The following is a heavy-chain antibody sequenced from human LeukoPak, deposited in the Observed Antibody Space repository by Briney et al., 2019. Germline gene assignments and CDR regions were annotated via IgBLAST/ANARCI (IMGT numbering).Heavy chain of an antibody. Sequence: ASVKVSCKASGYTFTSYGISWVRQAPGQGVEWMGWISAYNGNTNYAQKLQGRVTITTDTSTRTAYMEMRSLRSDDTAVYYCARSDSSGYLTFFDYWGQGTLVTVSS. CDR2: ISAYNGNT. V-gene: IGHV1-18*01. CDR3: ARSDSSGYLTFFDY. J-gene: IGHJ4*02. D-gene: IGHD3-22*01. CDR1: GYTFTSYG.